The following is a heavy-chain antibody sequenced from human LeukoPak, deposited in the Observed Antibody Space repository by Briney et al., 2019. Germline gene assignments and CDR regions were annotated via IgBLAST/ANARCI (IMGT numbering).Heavy chain of an antibody. D-gene: IGHD5-24*01. Sequence: GGSLRLSCVASGFPFSSYWMTWVRQAPGKGLERVANIKQDGSKKSYVDSVKGRFTISRDNAKNSLYLQMNSLRAEDTAIYYCTRVGYIDEGIDYWGQGTLVTVSS. J-gene: IGHJ4*02. CDR2: IKQDGSKK. V-gene: IGHV3-7*04. CDR1: GFPFSSYW. CDR3: TRVGYIDEGIDY.